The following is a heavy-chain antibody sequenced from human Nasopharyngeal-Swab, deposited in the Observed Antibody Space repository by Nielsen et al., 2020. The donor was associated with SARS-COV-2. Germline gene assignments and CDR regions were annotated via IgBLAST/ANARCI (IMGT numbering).Heavy chain of an antibody. CDR1: GFTFRNYW. CDR2: VTSDGSGA. CDR3: SRFSVTTAGDY. V-gene: IGHV3-74*01. D-gene: IGHD4-17*01. J-gene: IGHJ4*02. Sequence: GESLKISCVASGFTFRNYWMHWVRQAPGKGLEWVSRVTSDGSGADYADSLRGRFTISRDNARDTLYLQMNSLGAEDTAVYYCSRFSVTTAGDYWGQGTLVTVSS.